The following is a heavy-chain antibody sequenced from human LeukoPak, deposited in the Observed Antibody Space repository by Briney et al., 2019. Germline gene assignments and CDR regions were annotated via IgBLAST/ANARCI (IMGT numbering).Heavy chain of an antibody. CDR1: GGSISSGGYY. D-gene: IGHD2-15*01. CDR3: ARHERDLRDYDCSGGSCNPGYFDY. Sequence: SQTLSLTCTVSGGSISSGGYYWSWIRQHPGKGLEWIGYIYYSGSTYYNPSLKSRVTISVDTSKNQFSLKLSSVTAADTAVYYCARHERDLRDYDCSGGSCNPGYFDYWGQGTLVTVSS. V-gene: IGHV4-31*03. J-gene: IGHJ4*02. CDR2: IYYSGST.